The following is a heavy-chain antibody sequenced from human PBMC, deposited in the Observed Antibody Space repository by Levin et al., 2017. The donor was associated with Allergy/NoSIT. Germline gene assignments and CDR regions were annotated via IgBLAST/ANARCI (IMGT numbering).Heavy chain of an antibody. CDR3: ARLITFIDGGNFDS. Sequence: RTGGSLRLSCAASGFTFSSYWMSWVRQAPGKGLEWVANIKQDGSEIYYVDSVKGRFTISRDNAKNSLYLQMNSLRAEDTAVFYCARLITFIDGGNFDSWGQGTLVTVSS. J-gene: IGHJ4*02. CDR1: GFTFSSYW. D-gene: IGHD3-16*01. V-gene: IGHV3-7*04. CDR2: IKQDGSEI.